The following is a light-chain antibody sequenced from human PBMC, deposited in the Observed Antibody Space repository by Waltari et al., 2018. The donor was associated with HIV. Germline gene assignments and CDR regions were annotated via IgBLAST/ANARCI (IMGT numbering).Light chain of an antibody. V-gene: IGKV4-1*01. CDR2: WAS. J-gene: IGKJ1*01. Sequence: DIVMTQSPDSLAVSLGERATFNCKSSRSVLYSSNNNHYLAWYQQKPGQPPKLLFYWASARESGVPDRFSGSGSETDFTLTISGLQAEDVAVYYCQQYYSVPWTFGQGTKVEIK. CDR3: QQYYSVPWT. CDR1: RSVLYSSNNNHY.